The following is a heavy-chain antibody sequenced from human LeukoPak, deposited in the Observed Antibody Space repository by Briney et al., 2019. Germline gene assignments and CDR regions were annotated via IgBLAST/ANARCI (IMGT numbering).Heavy chain of an antibody. CDR3: ARGPPYLLFDY. V-gene: IGHV4-59*01. J-gene: IGHJ4*02. CDR2: IYYSGST. Sequence: SETLSLTCTVSGGSISSYYWSWLRQPPGKGLEWLGYIYYSGSTNYNPSLNSRVTISVDTSKNQFSLKLSSVTAADTAVYYCARGPPYLLFDYWGQGTLVTVSS. D-gene: IGHD2-15*01. CDR1: GGSISSYY.